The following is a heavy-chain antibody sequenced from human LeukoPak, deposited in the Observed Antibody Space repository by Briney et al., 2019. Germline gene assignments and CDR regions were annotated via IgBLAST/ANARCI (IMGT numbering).Heavy chain of an antibody. CDR2: IKEDGSET. V-gene: IGHV3-7*01. CDR3: ARAATLTVTTGSY. Sequence: GGSLRLSCAASGFTFRNYWMNWVRQAPGKGLECLANIKEDGSETYYADSVVGRFTISRDNAKNSLYLQMNSLRAEDTAVYYCARAATLTVTTGSYWGQGTLVTVSS. D-gene: IGHD4-11*01. CDR1: GFTFRNYW. J-gene: IGHJ4*02.